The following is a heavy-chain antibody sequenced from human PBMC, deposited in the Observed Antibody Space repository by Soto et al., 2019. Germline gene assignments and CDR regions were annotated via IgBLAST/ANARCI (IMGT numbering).Heavy chain of an antibody. V-gene: IGHV3-33*01. CDR1: GGIFHGYG. J-gene: IGHJ4*02. Sequence: GGSLRLSCAVPGGIFHGYGMHWVSQAPGKGLEWVAIIRFDGSNEEYADSVKGRFTISRDNSKNTLYLQMNTLGAEDTAVYYCARDGIGGTVFRGYLDYWGRGTVVTVSS. D-gene: IGHD1-7*01. CDR3: ARDGIGGTVFRGYLDY. CDR2: IRFDGSNE.